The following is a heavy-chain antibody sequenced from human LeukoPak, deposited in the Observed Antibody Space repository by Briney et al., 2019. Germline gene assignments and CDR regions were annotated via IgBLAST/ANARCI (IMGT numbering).Heavy chain of an antibody. Sequence: ETLSLTCTVSGASISSSNYYWGWIRQPPGKGLEWVSVIYSGGSTYYADSVKGRFTISRDNSKNTLYLQMNSLRAEDTAVYYCAKDPRRYSRTGGYFDYWGQGTLVTVSS. CDR2: IYSGGST. V-gene: IGHV3-53*05. CDR3: AKDPRRYSRTGGYFDY. J-gene: IGHJ4*02. CDR1: GASISSSNYY. D-gene: IGHD6-13*01.